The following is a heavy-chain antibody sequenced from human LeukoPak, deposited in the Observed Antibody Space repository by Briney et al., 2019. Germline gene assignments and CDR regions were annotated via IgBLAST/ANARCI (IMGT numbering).Heavy chain of an antibody. CDR1: GFTFSSYS. CDR2: ISGSSSYI. V-gene: IGHV3-21*01. Sequence: GGSLRLSCAASGFTFSSYSMNWVRQAPGKGLEWVSSISGSSSYIYYADSVKGRFTISRDNAKNSLYLQMNSLRAEDTAVYYCARIAAAAFDYWGQGTLVTVSS. CDR3: ARIAAAAFDY. D-gene: IGHD6-13*01. J-gene: IGHJ4*02.